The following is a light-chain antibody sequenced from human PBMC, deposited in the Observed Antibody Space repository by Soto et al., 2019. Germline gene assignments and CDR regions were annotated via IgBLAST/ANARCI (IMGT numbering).Light chain of an antibody. Sequence: EIVLTQSPGTLSLSPGERVTLSCRASQSVGSSHLAWYQQKPGQAPRLLIYGASSRATGIPDRFSGSGSGTDFTLTISRLEPEDFAVYYCQQDGSSPQYTFGQGTKVDIK. V-gene: IGKV3-20*01. CDR2: GAS. J-gene: IGKJ2*01. CDR3: QQDGSSPQYT. CDR1: QSVGSSH.